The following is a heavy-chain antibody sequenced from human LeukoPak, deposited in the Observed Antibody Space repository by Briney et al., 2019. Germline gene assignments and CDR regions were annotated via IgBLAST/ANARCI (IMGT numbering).Heavy chain of an antibody. J-gene: IGHJ6*02. D-gene: IGHD3-10*01. CDR3: ARLIWFGELSGYGMDV. CDR2: IYCRGST. CDR1: GGSISSSSYY. Sequence: SETLSLTCTVSGGSISSSSYYWGWIRQPPGKGLEWIGTIYCRGSTYYNPSLKSRVTISVDTSKNQFSLKLSSVTAADTAVYYCARLIWFGELSGYGMDVWGQGTTVTVSS. V-gene: IGHV4-39*01.